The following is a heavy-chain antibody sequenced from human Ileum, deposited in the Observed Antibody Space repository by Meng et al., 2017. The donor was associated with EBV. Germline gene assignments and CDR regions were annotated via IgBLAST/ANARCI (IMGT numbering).Heavy chain of an antibody. D-gene: IGHD6-13*01. CDR3: ARPIAAAGWFDP. Sequence: QRPLQESGPGLGKPSDTLSLTCTVSGGPINSSSYYWGWICQPPGKGLEWIGSIYYSGRTYYNPSLKSRVTISVDTSKNQFSLKLSSVTAADTAVYYCARPIAAAGWFDPWGQGTLVTVSS. CDR2: IYYSGRT. CDR1: GGPINSSSYY. J-gene: IGHJ5*02. V-gene: IGHV4-39*01.